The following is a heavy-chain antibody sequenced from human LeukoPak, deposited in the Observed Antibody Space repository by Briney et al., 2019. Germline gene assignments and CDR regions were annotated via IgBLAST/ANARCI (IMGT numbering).Heavy chain of an antibody. Sequence: GGSLTLSCAASGFIFSNYAMNWVRQAPGAGLEWVSSVSGSGSSAYHADSVEGRFTISRDNSQSTVYLQMSSLRPEDTAIYYCAIVMEQKPTYGMDVWGQGTTVTVSS. J-gene: IGHJ6*02. CDR1: GFIFSNYA. CDR3: AIVMEQKPTYGMDV. V-gene: IGHV3-23*01. CDR2: VSGSGSSA. D-gene: IGHD6-13*01.